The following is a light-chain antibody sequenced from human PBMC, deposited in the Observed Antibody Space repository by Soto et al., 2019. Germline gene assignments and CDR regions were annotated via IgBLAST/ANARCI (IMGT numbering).Light chain of an antibody. Sequence: IQMTQSPSTLSASVGDRVTITCRASQTISNWLAWYQQKPGQAPKLLIYKASTLESGVPSRFSGSGSGTEFTLTISSLQPEYFATYYCQQYNSYSQTFGRGTKVYIK. V-gene: IGKV1-5*03. J-gene: IGKJ1*01. CDR3: QQYNSYSQT. CDR1: QTISNW. CDR2: KAS.